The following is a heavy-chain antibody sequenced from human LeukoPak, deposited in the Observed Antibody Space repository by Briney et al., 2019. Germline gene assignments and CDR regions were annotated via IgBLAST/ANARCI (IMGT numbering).Heavy chain of an antibody. Sequence: GGSLRLSCAASGFTFSSYGMHWVRQAPGKGLEWVAVIWYDGSNKYYADSVKGRFTISRDNSKNTLYLQMNSLRAEDTAVYYCARSHPDYYYGMDVWGQGTTVTVS. J-gene: IGHJ6*02. CDR2: IWYDGSNK. CDR1: GFTFSSYG. CDR3: ARSHPDYYYGMDV. V-gene: IGHV3-33*01.